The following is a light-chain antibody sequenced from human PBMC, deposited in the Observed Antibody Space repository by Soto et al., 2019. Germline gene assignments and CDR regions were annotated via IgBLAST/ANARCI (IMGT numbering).Light chain of an antibody. CDR1: SSDVGGYNY. CDR2: DVT. Sequence: SALPQPPTASGSPGQSVTISCTGTSSDVGGYNYVSWYQQHPGKAPKLMIYDVTKRPSGVPDRFSGSKSGNTASLTVSGLLAQDEDDYYCSSYAGTHIVFGTGNKVIV. CDR3: SSYAGTHIV. V-gene: IGLV2-8*01. J-gene: IGLJ1*01.